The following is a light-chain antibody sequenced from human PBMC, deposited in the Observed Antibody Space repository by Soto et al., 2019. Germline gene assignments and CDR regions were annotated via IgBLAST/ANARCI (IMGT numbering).Light chain of an antibody. Sequence: QSALTQPASVSGSPGQSITISCTGTNSDVGSYNLVSWYQQHPGKAPKIMIYEVSKRPSGVSDRLSGSNSGNTASLPISGLQSEDEADYYCCASAGSSTYVFGSGTKLTVL. V-gene: IGLV2-23*02. CDR3: CASAGSSTYV. CDR2: EVS. J-gene: IGLJ1*01. CDR1: NSDVGSYNL.